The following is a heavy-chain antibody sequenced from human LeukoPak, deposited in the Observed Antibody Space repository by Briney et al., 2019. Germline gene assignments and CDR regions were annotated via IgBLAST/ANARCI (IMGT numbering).Heavy chain of an antibody. V-gene: IGHV1-18*01. J-gene: IGHJ5*02. D-gene: IGHD3-10*01. CDR1: GYTFTSYG. Sequence: ASVKVSCKASGYTFTSYGISWVRQAPGQGLEWMGWISAYNGNTNYAQKLQGRVTMTTDTSTSTAYMELRSLRSDDTAVYYCARVFVTMVRGVISWIDPWGQGTLVTVSS. CDR2: ISAYNGNT. CDR3: ARVFVTMVRGVISWIDP.